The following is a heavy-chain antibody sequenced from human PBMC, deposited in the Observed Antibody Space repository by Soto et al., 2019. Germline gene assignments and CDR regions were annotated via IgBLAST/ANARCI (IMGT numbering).Heavy chain of an antibody. CDR1: GGSISSYY. CDR3: ARDSIGYCSGGSCYNWFDP. J-gene: IGHJ5*02. CDR2: IYYSGST. Sequence: QVQLQESGPGLVKPSETLSLTCTVSGGSISSYYWSWIRQPPGKGLERIGYIYYSGSTNYNPSLKSRVTISVDTSKNQFSLKLSSVTAADTAVYYCARDSIGYCSGGSCYNWFDPWGQGTLVTVSS. V-gene: IGHV4-59*01. D-gene: IGHD2-15*01.